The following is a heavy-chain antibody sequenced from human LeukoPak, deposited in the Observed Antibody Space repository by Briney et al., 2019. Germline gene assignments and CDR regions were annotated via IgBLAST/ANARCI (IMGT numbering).Heavy chain of an antibody. CDR2: IIPIFGTA. D-gene: IGHD2-2*01. Sequence: ASVKVSCKASGYTFTSYGISWVRQAPGQGLEWMGGIIPIFGTANYAQKFQGRVTITADESTSTAYMELSSLRSEDTAVYYCARGSTDYFDYWGQGTLVTVSS. V-gene: IGHV1-69*13. CDR3: ARGSTDYFDY. J-gene: IGHJ4*02. CDR1: GYTFTSYG.